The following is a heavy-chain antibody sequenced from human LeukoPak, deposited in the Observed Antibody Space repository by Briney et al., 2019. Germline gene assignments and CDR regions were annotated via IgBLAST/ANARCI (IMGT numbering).Heavy chain of an antibody. CDR1: GGSFSGYY. CDR3: ASATKLDAFDI. V-gene: IGHV4-34*01. D-gene: IGHD2-8*01. J-gene: IGHJ3*02. Sequence: KPSETLSLTCAVYGGSFSGYYWSWIRQPPGKGLEWIGEINHSGSTNYNPSLKSRVTISVDTFKNQFSLKLSSVTAADTAVYYCASATKLDAFDIWGQGTMVTVSS. CDR2: INHSGST.